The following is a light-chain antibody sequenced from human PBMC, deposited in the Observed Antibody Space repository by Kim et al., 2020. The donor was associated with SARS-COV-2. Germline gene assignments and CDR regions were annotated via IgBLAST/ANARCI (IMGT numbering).Light chain of an antibody. V-gene: IGLV2-14*03. CDR2: DVT. Sequence: QSALTQPASMSGSPGQSITISCTGSSSDIGGYNYVSWFQQHPGKAPKLMIYDVTKWPSGISNRFSGSKSGNTASLTISGLQAEDEADYYCTSYSGSDTWVFGGGTKVTVL. CDR1: SSDIGGYNY. CDR3: TSYSGSDTWV. J-gene: IGLJ3*02.